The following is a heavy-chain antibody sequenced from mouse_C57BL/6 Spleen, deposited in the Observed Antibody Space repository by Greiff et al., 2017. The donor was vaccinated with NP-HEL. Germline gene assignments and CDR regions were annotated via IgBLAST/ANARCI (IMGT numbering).Heavy chain of an antibody. D-gene: IGHD1-1*01. CDR3: AREGVNYYGSSNSYWYFDV. J-gene: IGHJ1*03. Sequence: VQLQQSDAELVKPGASVKISCKVSGYTFTDHTIHWMKQRPEQGLEWIGYIYPRDGSTKYNEKFKGKATLTADKSSSTAYMQLNSLTSEDSAVYVGAREGVNYYGSSNSYWYFDVWGTGTTVTVSS. CDR2: IYPRDGST. CDR1: GYTFTDHT. V-gene: IGHV1-78*01.